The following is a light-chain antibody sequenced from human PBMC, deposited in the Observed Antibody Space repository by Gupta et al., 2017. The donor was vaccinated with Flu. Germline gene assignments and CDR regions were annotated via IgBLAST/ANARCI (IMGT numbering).Light chain of an antibody. V-gene: IGLV7-46*01. CDR1: TGPVTSGHY. Sequence: QAVVNPEPSLTVSPGGTDTHTCDSSTGPVTSGHYPYSFQQKPGQAPRTVIFDTSNKHSWIPARFSGSLLGGKAALTLSGAQPDDEADYYCLLSYSGASVFGTGTKVTVL. CDR2: DTS. CDR3: LLSYSGASV. J-gene: IGLJ1*01.